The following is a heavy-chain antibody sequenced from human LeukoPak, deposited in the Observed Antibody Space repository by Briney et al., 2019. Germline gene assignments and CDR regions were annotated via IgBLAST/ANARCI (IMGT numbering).Heavy chain of an antibody. J-gene: IGHJ4*02. CDR2: ISAYNGNT. CDR1: GYAFTSYG. Sequence: LWATVKVSCKASGYAFTSYGISWVRQAPGQGLEWMGWISAYNGNTNYAQKLQGRVTMTTDTSTSTAYMELRSLRSDDTAVYYCARDDSYALDYWGQGTLVTVSS. V-gene: IGHV1-18*04. D-gene: IGHD5-18*01. CDR3: ARDDSYALDY.